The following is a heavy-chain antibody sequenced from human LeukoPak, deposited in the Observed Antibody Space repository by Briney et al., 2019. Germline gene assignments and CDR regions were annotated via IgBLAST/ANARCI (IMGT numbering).Heavy chain of an antibody. D-gene: IGHD3-3*01. CDR1: GFTFSTYP. CDR2: ISKEGSNK. CDR3: VRRGSDGGPYFFDY. J-gene: IGHJ4*02. V-gene: IGHV3-30*03. Sequence: GGSLRLSCGASGFTFSTYPMHWVRQAPGKGLEWVAAISKEGSNKYYADSVKGRYTISRDSSKNMLYLEMNSLSGEDTAVYYCVRRGSDGGPYFFDYWGQGTLVTVSS.